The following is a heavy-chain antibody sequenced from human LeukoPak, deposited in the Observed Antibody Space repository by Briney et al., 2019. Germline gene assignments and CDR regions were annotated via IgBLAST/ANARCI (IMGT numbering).Heavy chain of an antibody. CDR3: AREGLGVTMVRGDPKPFDY. V-gene: IGHV1-69*13. J-gene: IGHJ4*02. D-gene: IGHD3-10*01. CDR1: GGTFSSYA. CDR2: IIPIFGTA. Sequence: SVKVSCKASGGTFSSYAISWVRQAPGQGLEWMGGIIPIFGTANYAQKFQGRVTITADESTSTAYMELSSLRSEDTAVYYCAREGLGVTMVRGDPKPFDYWGQGTLVTVSS.